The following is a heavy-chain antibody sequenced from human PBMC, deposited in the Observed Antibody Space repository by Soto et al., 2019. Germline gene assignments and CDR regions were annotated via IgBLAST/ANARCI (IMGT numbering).Heavy chain of an antibody. D-gene: IGHD5-18*01. CDR3: ARDLGYSYGSPYYGMDV. CDR2: ISSSSSYT. Sequence: GGSLRLSCAASGFTFSDYYMSWIRQAPGKGLEWVSYISSSSSYTNYADSVKGRFTISRDNAKNSLYLQMNSLRAEDTAVYYCARDLGYSYGSPYYGMDVWGQGTTVTV. V-gene: IGHV3-11*06. J-gene: IGHJ6*02. CDR1: GFTFSDYY.